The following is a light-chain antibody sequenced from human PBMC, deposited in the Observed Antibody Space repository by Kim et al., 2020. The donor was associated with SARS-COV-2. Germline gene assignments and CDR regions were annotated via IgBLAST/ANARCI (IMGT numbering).Light chain of an antibody. J-gene: IGKJ4*01. CDR3: QQANSFPLT. V-gene: IGKV1-12*01. CDR1: QSINSR. Sequence: ASVGDRVTITFRASQSINSRLAWYQQKPGNAPKLLIYSASSLQTGVSSRFSASGSGTDFTLTISSLQPEDFATYYCQQANSFPLTFGGGTKVDIK. CDR2: SAS.